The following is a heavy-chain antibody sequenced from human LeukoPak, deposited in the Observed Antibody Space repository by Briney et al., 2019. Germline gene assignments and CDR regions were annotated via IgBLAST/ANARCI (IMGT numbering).Heavy chain of an antibody. CDR3: ATSYCTPSNCSGFDS. CDR2: IYPDDSDT. CDR1: GYSFTNYW. J-gene: IGHJ4*02. Sequence: RAGESLKISCKGSGYSFTNYWIGWVRQMPGKGLEYMGIIYPDDSDTRYSPSFQGQVAISADKSINTAYLQWSSLKASDTAMYYCATSYCTPSNCSGFDSWGQGTPVTVSS. V-gene: IGHV5-51*01. D-gene: IGHD2-8*01.